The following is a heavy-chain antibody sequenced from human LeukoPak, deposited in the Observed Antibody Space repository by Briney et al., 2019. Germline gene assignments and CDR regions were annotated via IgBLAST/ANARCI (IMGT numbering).Heavy chain of an antibody. V-gene: IGHV3-21*01. Sequence: PGGSLRLSCAASGFTFSDSTMNWVRQAPGKGLGWVSSINSGRTYTYYADSVKGRFTISRDNAKNSLFLQMDSLRADDTAVYFWASSLWGYFDLWGRGTLVTVSS. CDR2: INSGRTYT. D-gene: IGHD7-27*01. J-gene: IGHJ2*01. CDR1: GFTFSDST. CDR3: ASSLWGYFDL.